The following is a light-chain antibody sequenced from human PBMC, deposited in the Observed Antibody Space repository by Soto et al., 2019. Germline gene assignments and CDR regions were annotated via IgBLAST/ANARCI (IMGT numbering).Light chain of an antibody. CDR3: QSYDSSLSGSV. J-gene: IGLJ2*01. Sequence: QSALTQPPSVSGAPGQRVTISCTGSSSNIGAGYDVQWYQQLPGTAPKLLMYANSDRPSGVPDRFSGSKSGTSASLAITGLQADDEADYYCQSYDSSLSGSVFGGGTQLTVL. CDR1: SSNIGAGYD. V-gene: IGLV1-40*01. CDR2: ANS.